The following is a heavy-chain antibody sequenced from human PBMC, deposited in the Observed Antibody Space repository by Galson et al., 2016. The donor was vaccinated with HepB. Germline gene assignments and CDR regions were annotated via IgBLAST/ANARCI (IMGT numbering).Heavy chain of an antibody. J-gene: IGHJ4*02. CDR3: ATENYYDSSPLVY. Sequence: SVKVSCKASGDTFSSSAISWVRQAPGQGLEWMGVFIPIFGTAKYAQKFQGRVTITADESTSTAYMELSSLRSEDTAVYYCATENYYDSSPLVYWGLGTLLTVSS. V-gene: IGHV1-69*13. D-gene: IGHD3-22*01. CDR2: FIPIFGTA. CDR1: GDTFSSSA.